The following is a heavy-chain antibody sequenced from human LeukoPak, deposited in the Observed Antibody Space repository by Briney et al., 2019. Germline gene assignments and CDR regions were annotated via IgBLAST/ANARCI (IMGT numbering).Heavy chain of an antibody. CDR1: GGSINSGDYY. CDR3: ASRER. J-gene: IGHJ4*02. Sequence: SETLSLTCTVSGGSINSGDYYWNWIRQPPGKGLEWIGEIIHSGRTSYNPSLKGRVTISIDTSKHQFSLNLSSVTAADTAMYYCASRERWGQGTLVTVSS. CDR2: IIHSGRT. V-gene: IGHV4-34*12.